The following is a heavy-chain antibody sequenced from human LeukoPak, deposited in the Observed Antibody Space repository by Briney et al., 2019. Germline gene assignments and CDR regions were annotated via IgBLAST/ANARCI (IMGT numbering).Heavy chain of an antibody. CDR2: ISGSGGST. D-gene: IGHD7-27*01. CDR1: GFTFSSYG. CDR3: AKDGGLWVSAHWGDS. Sequence: GGSLRLSCAASGFTFSSYGMSWVRQAPGKGLEWVSGISGSGGSTYYADSVKGRFTISRDNSKNTLYLQMNSLRAEDTAVYYCAKDGGLWVSAHWGDSWGRGTLVTVSS. V-gene: IGHV3-23*01. J-gene: IGHJ4*02.